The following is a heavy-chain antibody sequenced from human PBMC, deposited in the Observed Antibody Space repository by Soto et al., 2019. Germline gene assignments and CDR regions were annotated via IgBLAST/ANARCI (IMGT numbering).Heavy chain of an antibody. V-gene: IGHV1-69*13. CDR2: IIPIFGTA. D-gene: IGHD1-7*01. CDR3: AREYNWNSIYYGMDV. J-gene: IGHJ6*02. CDR1: GGIFSSYA. Sequence: SVNVSGEASGGIFSSYAISWVRQAPGQGLKWMGGIIPIFGTANYAQKFQGRVTITADESTSTAYMELSSLRSEDTAVYYCAREYNWNSIYYGMDVWGQGTTVTVSS.